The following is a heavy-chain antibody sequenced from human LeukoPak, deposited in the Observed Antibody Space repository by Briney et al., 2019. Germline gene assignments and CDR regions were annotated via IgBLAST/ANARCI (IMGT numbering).Heavy chain of an antibody. Sequence: PGRSLRLSCAASGFTFDNYAMHWVRQAPGKGLEWVSGISWNSGSIVYVDSVKGRFTVSRDNAKNSLYLQMNSLRAEDTAVYYCAKLSMVVTQGFDYWGQGTLVTVSS. D-gene: IGHD4-23*01. CDR1: GFTFDNYA. J-gene: IGHJ4*02. CDR3: AKLSMVVTQGFDY. V-gene: IGHV3-9*01. CDR2: ISWNSGSI.